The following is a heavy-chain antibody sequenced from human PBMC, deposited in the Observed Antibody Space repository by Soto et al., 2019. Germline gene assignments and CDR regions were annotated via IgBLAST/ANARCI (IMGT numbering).Heavy chain of an antibody. CDR1: GFTFRAFA. CDR3: AKEPEMPGRGLDY. CDR2: INGGASST. V-gene: IGHV3-23*01. Sequence: GGSLRLSCTASGFTFRAFAMAWVRQAPGKGLDWVSTINGGASSTYYADSVRDRFTISRDNSKNTLYLEMNSLRVEDTAVHFCAKEPEMPGRGLDYWGQGALVTVSS. D-gene: IGHD2-2*01. J-gene: IGHJ4*02.